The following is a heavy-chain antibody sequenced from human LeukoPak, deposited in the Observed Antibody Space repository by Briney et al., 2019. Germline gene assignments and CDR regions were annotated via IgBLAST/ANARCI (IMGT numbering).Heavy chain of an antibody. D-gene: IGHD5-18*01. CDR2: INHSGST. CDR1: GGSFSGYY. J-gene: IGHJ4*02. CDR3: ARRGYSYGSDY. Sequence: SETLSLTCAVYGGSFSGYYWSWIRQPPGKGLEWIGEINHSGSTNYNPSLKSRVTISVDTSKNQFSPKLSSVTAADTAVYYCARRGYSYGSDYWGQGTLVTVSS. V-gene: IGHV4-34*01.